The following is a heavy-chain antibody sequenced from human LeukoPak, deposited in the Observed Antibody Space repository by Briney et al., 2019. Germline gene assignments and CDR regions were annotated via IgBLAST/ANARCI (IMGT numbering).Heavy chain of an antibody. CDR2: INHSGST. CDR1: GGSFSGYY. V-gene: IGHV4-34*01. J-gene: IGHJ5*02. D-gene: IGHD3-10*01. Sequence: SETLSLTCAVYGGSFSGYYWNWIRQPPGKGLEWIGEINHSGSTHYNPSFKSRVTISVDTSKNQFSLRLSSVTAADTALYYCARGPDSGSYFTWFDPWGQGTLVTVSS. CDR3: ARGPDSGSYFTWFDP.